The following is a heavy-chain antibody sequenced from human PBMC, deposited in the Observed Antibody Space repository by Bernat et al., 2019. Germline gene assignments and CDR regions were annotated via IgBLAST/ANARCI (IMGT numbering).Heavy chain of an antibody. CDR3: ASQWLAMNWFDP. CDR1: GGSISSSSYY. Sequence: QLQLQESGPGLVKPSETLSLTCTVSGGSISSSSYYWGWIRQPPGKGLEWIGSIYYSGSTYYNPSLKSRVTISVDTSKNQLSLKLSSVTAADTAVYDCASQWLAMNWFDPWGQEPWSPSPQ. V-gene: IGHV4-39*01. CDR2: IYYSGST. D-gene: IGHD6-19*01. J-gene: IGHJ5*02.